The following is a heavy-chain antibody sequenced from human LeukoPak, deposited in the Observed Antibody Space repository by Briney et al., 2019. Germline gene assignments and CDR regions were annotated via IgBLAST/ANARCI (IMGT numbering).Heavy chain of an antibody. D-gene: IGHD3-9*01. CDR2: IGPNGAST. Sequence: AGGSLRLSCVASGFTFSTYNMNWVRQAPGKGLEYVSSIGPNGASTLYADSVKGRFTISRDNSKNALYLQLTSLRLEDTALYYCVKDLTGTWSFDYWGQGTLVTVSS. J-gene: IGHJ4*02. CDR3: VKDLTGTWSFDY. V-gene: IGHV3-64D*06. CDR1: GFTFSTYN.